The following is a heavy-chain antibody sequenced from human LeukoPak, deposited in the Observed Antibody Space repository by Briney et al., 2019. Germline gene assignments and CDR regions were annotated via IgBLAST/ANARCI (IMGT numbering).Heavy chain of an antibody. CDR2: ISYDGSNK. Sequence: GGSLTLSCAASDFTFMRHTMSWVRQAPGKGLEWVAVISYDGSNKYYADSVKGRFTISRDNSKNTLYLQMNSLRAEDTAVYYCAKDQYFDYWGQGTLVTVSS. CDR3: AKDQYFDY. CDR1: DFTFMRHT. J-gene: IGHJ4*02. V-gene: IGHV3-30*18.